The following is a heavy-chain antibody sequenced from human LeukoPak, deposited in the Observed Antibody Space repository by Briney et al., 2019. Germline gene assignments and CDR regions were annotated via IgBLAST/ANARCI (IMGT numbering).Heavy chain of an antibody. CDR3: ARKTYTSGWYVDDY. CDR2: IYYSGST. V-gene: IGHV4-59*01. Sequence: SETLSLTCTVSGGSISSYYWSWIRQPPGKGLEWIGYIYYSGSTNYNPSLKSRVTISVDTSKNQFSLKLTSVTAADTAVYYCARKTYTSGWYVDDYWGQGTLVTVSS. D-gene: IGHD6-19*01. CDR1: GGSISSYY. J-gene: IGHJ4*02.